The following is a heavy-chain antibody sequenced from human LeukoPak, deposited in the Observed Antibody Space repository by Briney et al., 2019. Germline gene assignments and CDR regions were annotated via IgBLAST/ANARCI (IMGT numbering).Heavy chain of an antibody. CDR3: AGGGYFGSSYFDY. Sequence: SETLSLTCTVSGGSISSSSYYWGWIRQPPGKGLEWIGSIYYSGSTYYNPSLKSRVTISVDTSKNQFSLKLSSVTAADTAVYYCAGGGYFGSSYFDYWGQGTLVTVSS. CDR2: IYYSGST. J-gene: IGHJ4*02. CDR1: GGSISSSSYY. V-gene: IGHV4-39*01. D-gene: IGHD3-9*01.